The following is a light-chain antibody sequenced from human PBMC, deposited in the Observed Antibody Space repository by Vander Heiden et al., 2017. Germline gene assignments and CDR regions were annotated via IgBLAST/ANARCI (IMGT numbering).Light chain of an antibody. J-gene: IGKJ2*01. Sequence: DIQMTQSPSSLSVSVGDRVTITCRASQSIDTYLNWYEQKPVKAPKLLIYAASSLQSGVPSRFSCGGSGTDFTLTISSLQPDDFATYYCQQSYGSPRTFGQGTKLEI. CDR2: AAS. V-gene: IGKV1-39*01. CDR1: QSIDTY. CDR3: QQSYGSPRT.